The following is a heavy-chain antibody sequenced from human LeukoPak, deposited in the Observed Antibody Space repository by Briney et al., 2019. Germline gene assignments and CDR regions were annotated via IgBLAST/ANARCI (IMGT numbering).Heavy chain of an antibody. Sequence: SETLSLTCTVTGDSISTSTYYWGWIRQSPGKGLEWIGSIHYSGNTYSNPSLKSRVTISVDTSKNQFSLKVRSVTAADTAVYYCARQWDYWGQGTLVTVSS. CDR1: GDSISTSTYY. V-gene: IGHV4-39*01. CDR3: ARQWDY. J-gene: IGHJ4*02. CDR2: IHYSGNT.